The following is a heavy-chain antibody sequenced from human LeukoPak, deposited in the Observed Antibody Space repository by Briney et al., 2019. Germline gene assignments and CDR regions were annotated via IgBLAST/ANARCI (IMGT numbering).Heavy chain of an antibody. V-gene: IGHV3-23*01. CDR1: GFTLSSYA. D-gene: IGHD4-23*01. CDR2: ISGSGGST. J-gene: IGHJ6*02. CDR3: ALSVVSTIYYYYYGMDV. Sequence: PGASLRLSCAASGFTLSSYAMSWVRQAPGKGLEWVSAISGSGGSTYYADSVKGRFTISRDNSKNTLYLQMNSLRAEDTAVYYCALSVVSTIYYYYYGMDVWGQGTTVTVSS.